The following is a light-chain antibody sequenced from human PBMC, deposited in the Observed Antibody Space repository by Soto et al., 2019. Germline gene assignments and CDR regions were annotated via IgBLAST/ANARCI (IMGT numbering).Light chain of an antibody. CDR2: DAS. V-gene: IGKV3-11*01. Sequence: EIVMTQSPATLSVSPGERATLSCRASQSVGSYLAWYQQKPGQAPRLLIYDASNRATGIPARFSGSGSGTDFTLTISSLEPEDFAVYYCQQYGSSGTFGQGTKVDIK. J-gene: IGKJ1*01. CDR3: QQYGSSGT. CDR1: QSVGSY.